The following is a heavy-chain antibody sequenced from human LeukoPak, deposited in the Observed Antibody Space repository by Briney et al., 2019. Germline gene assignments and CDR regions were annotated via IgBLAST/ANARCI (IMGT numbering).Heavy chain of an antibody. J-gene: IGHJ4*02. CDR1: GGTFSSYA. Sequence: SVKVSCKASGGTFSSYAISWVRQAPGQGLEWMGGIIPIFGTANYAQKFRGRVTITADKSTSTAYMELSSLRSEDTAVYYCASQMMKVVTPFDYWGQGTLVTVSS. CDR2: IIPIFGTA. V-gene: IGHV1-69*06. D-gene: IGHD4-23*01. CDR3: ASQMMKVVTPFDY.